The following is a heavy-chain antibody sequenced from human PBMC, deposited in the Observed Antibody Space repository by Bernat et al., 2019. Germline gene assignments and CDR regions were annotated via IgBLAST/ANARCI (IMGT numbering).Heavy chain of an antibody. CDR2: ISSSSSYI. J-gene: IGHJ4*02. D-gene: IGHD3-16*01. V-gene: IGHV3-21*05. Sequence: EVQLVESGGGLVKPGGSLRLSCAASGFTFSSYSMNWVRQAPGKGLEWVSYISSSSSYIYYADSVKGRFTIYRDNAKNSLYLQMNSLRAEDTAVYYCAKSLMGAGERDYLGQGTLVTVSS. CDR1: GFTFSSYS. CDR3: AKSLMGAGERDY.